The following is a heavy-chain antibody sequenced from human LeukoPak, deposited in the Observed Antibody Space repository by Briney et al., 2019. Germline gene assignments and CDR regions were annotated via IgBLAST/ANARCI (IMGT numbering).Heavy chain of an antibody. CDR3: ARGPSSGWYRPFDS. D-gene: IGHD6-19*01. J-gene: IGHJ4*02. CDR1: GGSIRGFF. Sequence: PSETLSLTCTVSGGSIRGFFWSWIRQPPGKGLEGIVYIDASGSTRYNPSLKSRVTISMDTSKNQFSLKLSSVTAADTAVYYCARGPSSGWYRPFDSWGQGTLVTVSS. V-gene: IGHV4-59*01. CDR2: IDASGST.